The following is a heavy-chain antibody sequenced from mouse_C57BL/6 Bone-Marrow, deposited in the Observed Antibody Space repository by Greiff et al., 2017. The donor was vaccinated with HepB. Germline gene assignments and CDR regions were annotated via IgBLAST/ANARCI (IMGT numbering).Heavy chain of an antibody. CDR2: ISNLAYSI. J-gene: IGHJ4*01. CDR3: ARGGLTYAMDY. CDR1: GFTFSDYG. V-gene: IGHV5-15*01. Sequence: EVQVVESGGGLVQPGGSLKLSCAASGFTFSDYGMAWVRQAPRKGPEWVAFISNLAYSIYYADTVTGRFTISRENAKNNLYLEMSSLRSEDTAMYYCARGGLTYAMDYWGQGTSVTVSS.